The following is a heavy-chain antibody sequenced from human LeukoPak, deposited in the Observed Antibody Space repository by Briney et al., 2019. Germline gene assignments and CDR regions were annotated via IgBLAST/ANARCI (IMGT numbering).Heavy chain of an antibody. CDR2: ISYDGSNK. J-gene: IGHJ6*02. CDR1: GFTFSSYG. V-gene: IGHV3-30*03. D-gene: IGHD3-10*01. CDR3: ARDYGRSRDYGMDV. Sequence: GRSLRLSCAASGFTFSSYGMHWVRQAPGKGLEWVAVISYDGSNKYYADSVKGRFTISRDNSKNTLYLQMNSLRAEDTAMYYYARDYGRSRDYGMDVWGQGTTVTVSS.